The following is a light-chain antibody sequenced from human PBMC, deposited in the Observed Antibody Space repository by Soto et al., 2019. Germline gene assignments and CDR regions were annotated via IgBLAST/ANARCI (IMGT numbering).Light chain of an antibody. V-gene: IGLV2-23*01. CDR2: EGS. Sequence: QSALAQPASVSGSPGQSITISCTGTSSDVGTYNLVSWYQQHPGKAPKLMLYEGSKRPSGVSNRFSGSNSGNTASLTISGLQAGDEADYYCCSYAAGSAPYVFGTGTKVTVL. CDR3: CSYAAGSAPYV. CDR1: SSDVGTYNL. J-gene: IGLJ1*01.